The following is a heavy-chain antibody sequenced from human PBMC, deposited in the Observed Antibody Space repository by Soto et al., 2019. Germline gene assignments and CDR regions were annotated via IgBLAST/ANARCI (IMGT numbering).Heavy chain of an antibody. J-gene: IGHJ4*01. D-gene: IGHD6-25*01. CDR1: GFTFSSFG. CDR2: IKIAATDM. CDR3: ARDRGGTFYDY. V-gene: IGHV3-48*02. Sequence: GGSLRLSCAASGFTFSSFGMNWVRQAPGKGLEWISYIKIAATDMHYGDSVKGRFTISRDDAKNSLYLQMSSLRDDDTAVYYCARDRGGTFYDYWAHGTLVTVSS.